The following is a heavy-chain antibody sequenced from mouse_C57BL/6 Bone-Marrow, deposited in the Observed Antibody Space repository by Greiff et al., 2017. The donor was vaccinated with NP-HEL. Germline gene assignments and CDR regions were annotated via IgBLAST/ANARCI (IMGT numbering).Heavy chain of an antibody. D-gene: IGHD1-1*02. CDR1: GYAFSSYW. V-gene: IGHV1-80*01. CDR3: ARWYPYYFDY. CDR2: IYPGDGDT. J-gene: IGHJ2*01. Sequence: QVQLKESGAELVKPGASVKISCKASGYAFSSYWMNWVKQRPGKGLEWIGQIYPGDGDTNYNGKFKGKATLTADKSSSTAYMQLSSLTSEDSAVYFCARWYPYYFDYWGQGTTLTVSS.